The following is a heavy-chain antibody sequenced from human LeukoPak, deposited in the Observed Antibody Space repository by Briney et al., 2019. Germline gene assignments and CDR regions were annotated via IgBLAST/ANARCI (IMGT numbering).Heavy chain of an antibody. J-gene: IGHJ4*02. Sequence: ASVKVSCTASGYTFTSYGISWVRQAPGQGLEWMGWISAYNGNTNYAQKLQGRVTMTTDTSTSTAYMELRSLRSDDTAVYYCARVVPGSYSSGWYHDYWGQGTLVTVSS. CDR2: ISAYNGNT. D-gene: IGHD6-19*01. CDR3: ARVVPGSYSSGWYHDY. CDR1: GYTFTSYG. V-gene: IGHV1-18*01.